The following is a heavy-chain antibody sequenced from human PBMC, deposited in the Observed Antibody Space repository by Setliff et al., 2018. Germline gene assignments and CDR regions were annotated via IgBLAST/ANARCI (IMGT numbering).Heavy chain of an antibody. CDR2: ISYSSGSI. D-gene: IGHD6-13*01. V-gene: IGHV3-48*01. CDR1: GFTFSSYS. J-gene: IGHJ3*02. CDR3: ARELGYSSTWYSHEGFNI. Sequence: GGSLRLSCGASGFTFSSYSMNWVRQAPGKGLEWVAHISYSSGSISYADSVKGRFTSSRDNAKNTVYLQMNSLRAEDTAVYYCARELGYSSTWYSHEGFNIWGQGTMVTVSS.